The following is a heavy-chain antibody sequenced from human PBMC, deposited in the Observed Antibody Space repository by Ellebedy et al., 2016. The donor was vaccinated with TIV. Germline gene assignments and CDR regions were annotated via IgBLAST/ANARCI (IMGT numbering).Heavy chain of an antibody. CDR1: GFTFSNYG. Sequence: GESLKISCAASGFTFSNYGMHWVRQAPGKGLEWVAVIWYDGSNKYYDGSNENYADSVKGRFTISRDNSKNTLYLQMNSLRAEDTAGYYRARHRGGYSPSFDYWGQGTLVIVSS. CDR3: ARHRGGYSPSFDY. D-gene: IGHD3-22*01. V-gene: IGHV3-33*01. J-gene: IGHJ4*02. CDR2: IWYDGSNKYYDGSNE.